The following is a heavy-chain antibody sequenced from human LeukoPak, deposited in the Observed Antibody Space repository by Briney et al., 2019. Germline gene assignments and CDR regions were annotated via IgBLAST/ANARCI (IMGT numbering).Heavy chain of an antibody. CDR1: DGSFSGYY. Sequence: SETLSLTCAVYDGSFSGYYWSWIRQPPGKGLEWIGEINHSGSTNYNPSLKSRVTISVDTSKNQFSLKLSSVTAADTAVYYCARENPTKAFDYWGQGTLVTVSS. J-gene: IGHJ4*02. V-gene: IGHV4-34*01. CDR3: ARENPTKAFDY. CDR2: INHSGST.